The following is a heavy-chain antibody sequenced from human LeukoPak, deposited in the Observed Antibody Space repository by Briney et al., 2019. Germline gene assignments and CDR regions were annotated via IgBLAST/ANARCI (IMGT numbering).Heavy chain of an antibody. Sequence: SVKVSCKASGGTFSSYAISWVRQAPGRGGEWMGRIIPILGIANYAQKFQGRVTITADKSTSTAYMELSSLRSEDTAVYYCARALYSGSYFSPNNWFDPWGQGTLVTVSS. D-gene: IGHD1-26*01. CDR1: GGTFSSYA. J-gene: IGHJ5*02. V-gene: IGHV1-69*04. CDR2: IIPILGIA. CDR3: ARALYSGSYFSPNNWFDP.